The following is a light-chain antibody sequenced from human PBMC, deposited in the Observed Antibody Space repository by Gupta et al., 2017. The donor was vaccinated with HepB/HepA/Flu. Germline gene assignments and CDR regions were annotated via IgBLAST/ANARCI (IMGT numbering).Light chain of an antibody. CDR3: QQYGSSSGLT. CDR1: QSVSSSY. Sequence: EIVLTQSPGTLSLSPGERATLSCRASQSVSSSYLAWYQQKPGQAPSLLIYGASSRATGIPDRFSGSGSGTDXTLTISXREPEDFAVYYCQQYGSSSGLTFGXGTKVEIK. J-gene: IGKJ4*01. CDR2: GAS. V-gene: IGKV3-20*01.